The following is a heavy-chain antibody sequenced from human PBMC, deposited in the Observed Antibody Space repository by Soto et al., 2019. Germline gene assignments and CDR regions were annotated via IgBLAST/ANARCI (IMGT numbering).Heavy chain of an antibody. Sequence: EVQLVESGGGLVKPGGSLRLSCAASGFTFSSYSMNWVRQAPGKGLEWVSSISSSSSYIYYADSVKGRFTISGDNAKNSLYLQMNSLRAEDTAVYYCARDLRSSSDGYYYGMDVWGQGTTVTVSS. CDR2: ISSSSSYI. D-gene: IGHD6-6*01. CDR3: ARDLRSSSDGYYYGMDV. J-gene: IGHJ6*02. CDR1: GFTFSSYS. V-gene: IGHV3-21*01.